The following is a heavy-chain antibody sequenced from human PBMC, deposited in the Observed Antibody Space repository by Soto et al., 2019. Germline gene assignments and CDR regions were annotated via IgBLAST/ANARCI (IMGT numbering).Heavy chain of an antibody. V-gene: IGHV4-39*01. J-gene: IGHJ6*02. Sequence: QLQLQESGPGLVKPSETLSLTCTVSGGSISSSSYYWGWIRQPPGKGLEWIGSIYYSGSTYYNPSLKSRVTISVDTSKNQFSLTLSSVTAADTAVYYCARLAVRGVIITAGPYYYYGMDVWGQGTTVTVSS. CDR2: IYYSGST. D-gene: IGHD3-10*01. CDR3: ARLAVRGVIITAGPYYYYGMDV. CDR1: GGSISSSSYY.